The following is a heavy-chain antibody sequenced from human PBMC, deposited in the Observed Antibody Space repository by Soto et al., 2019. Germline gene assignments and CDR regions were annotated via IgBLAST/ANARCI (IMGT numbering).Heavy chain of an antibody. Sequence: EVQLLESGGGLVQPGGSLRLSCAASGFIFSSYAMNWVRQAPGKGLEWVSGIIVSGDRIYYADSVKGRFTISRDNSKNTLYLQMNSLRAEDTAVYYCAKDACGAECVSHFDYWGQGTLVTVSS. CDR2: IIVSGDRI. D-gene: IGHD2-21*01. CDR3: AKDACGAECVSHFDY. CDR1: GFIFSSYA. J-gene: IGHJ4*02. V-gene: IGHV3-23*01.